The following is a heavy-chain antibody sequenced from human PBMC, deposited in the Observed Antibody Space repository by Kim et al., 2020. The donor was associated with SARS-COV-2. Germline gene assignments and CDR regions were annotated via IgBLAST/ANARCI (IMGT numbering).Heavy chain of an antibody. D-gene: IGHD3-22*01. J-gene: IGHJ4*02. V-gene: IGHV3-30*04. CDR1: GFTFSSYA. Sequence: GGSLRLSCAASGFTFSSYAMHWVRQAPGKGLEWVAVISYDGSNKYYADSVKGRFTISRDNSKNTLYLQMNSLRAEDTAVYYCASPCARRYYYDSSGYYPFVYWGQGTLVTVSS. CDR3: ASPCARRYYYDSSGYYPFVY. CDR2: ISYDGSNK.